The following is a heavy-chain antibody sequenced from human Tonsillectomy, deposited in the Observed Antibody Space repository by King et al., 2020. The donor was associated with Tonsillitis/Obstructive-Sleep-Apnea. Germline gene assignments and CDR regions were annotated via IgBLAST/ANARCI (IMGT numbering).Heavy chain of an antibody. CDR1: GFTFSSYG. V-gene: IGHV3-30*18. J-gene: IGHJ2*01. CDR2: LSYDGSNK. Sequence: VQLVESGGGVVQPGRSLRLSCAASGFTFSSYGMHWVRQAPGKGLGWVAVLSYDGSNKYYADSVKGRFTISRDNSKNTLYLQMNSLRAEDTAVYYCAKVLSLGVYWYFDLWGRGTLVTVSS. CDR3: AKVLSLGVYWYFDL. D-gene: IGHD2/OR15-2a*01.